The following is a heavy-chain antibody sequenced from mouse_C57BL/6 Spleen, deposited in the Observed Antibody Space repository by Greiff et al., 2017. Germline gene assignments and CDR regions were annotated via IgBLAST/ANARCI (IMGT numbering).Heavy chain of an antibody. CDR2: ISSGSSTI. J-gene: IGHJ4*01. Sequence: VQLKESGGGLVKPGGSLKLSCAASGFTFSDYGMHLVRQAPEKGLEWVAYISSGSSTIYYADTVKGRFTSSRDNAKNTLFLEMTSLRSEDTAMYYCARERLAAMDYWGQGTSVTVSS. V-gene: IGHV5-17*01. CDR3: ARERLAAMDY. D-gene: IGHD2-2*01. CDR1: GFTFSDYG.